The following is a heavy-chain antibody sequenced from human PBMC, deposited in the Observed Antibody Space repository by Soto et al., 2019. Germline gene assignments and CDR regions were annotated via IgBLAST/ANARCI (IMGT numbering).Heavy chain of an antibody. D-gene: IGHD4-17*01. CDR2: IYTSGST. Sequence: SETLSLTCTVSGGSISSYYWSWIRQPAGKGLEWIGRIYTSGSTNYNHSLKSRVTMSVDTSKNQFSLKLSSVTAADTAVYYCARDGTPMTTVTTSYYFDYWGPGTLVTVSS. CDR1: GGSISSYY. CDR3: ARDGTPMTTVTTSYYFDY. V-gene: IGHV4-4*07. J-gene: IGHJ4*02.